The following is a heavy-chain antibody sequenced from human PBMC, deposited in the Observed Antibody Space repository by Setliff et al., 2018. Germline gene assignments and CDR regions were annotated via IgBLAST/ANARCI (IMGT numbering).Heavy chain of an antibody. J-gene: IGHJ6*03. CDR2: MNPNSGNT. CDR3: ARVKVIVGATPRTYYMDV. V-gene: IGHV1-8*03. D-gene: IGHD1-26*01. Sequence: ASVKVSCKASGYTFTSYDINWVRQATGQGLEWMGWMNPNSGNTGYAQKFQGRVTITRNSSISTAYMELSSLRSEDTAVYYCARVKVIVGATPRTYYMDVWGKGTTVTVSS. CDR1: GYTFTSYD.